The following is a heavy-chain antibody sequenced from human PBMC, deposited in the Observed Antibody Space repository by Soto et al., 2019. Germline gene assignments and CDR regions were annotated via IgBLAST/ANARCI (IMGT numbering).Heavy chain of an antibody. V-gene: IGHV3-23*04. CDR3: AKGSSREGYT. J-gene: IGHJ5*02. CDR2: ITAAGDIE. CDR1: GFSFSTYS. D-gene: IGHD5-12*01. Sequence: EVQLVESGGGQVKPGGSLRLSCAASGFSFSTYSMNWVRQAPGKGLEWVSSITAAGDIEAYADSVRGRFTISRDNSRDTLSLQMSRLRVEDTAVYYCAKGSSREGYTWGQGSLVTVSS.